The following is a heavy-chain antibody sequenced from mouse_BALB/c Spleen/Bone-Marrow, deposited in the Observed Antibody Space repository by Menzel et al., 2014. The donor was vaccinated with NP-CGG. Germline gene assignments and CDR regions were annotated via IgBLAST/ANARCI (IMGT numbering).Heavy chain of an antibody. CDR2: IHPGNSDT. CDR3: TTLARNNFDY. CDR1: GYTFSNYW. Sequence: VQLQQSGTVPARPGAAVKMSCGASGYTFSNYWMHWIKQRPGQGLEWIGTIHPGNSDTTYNQKFKGKAKLTAVTSTSTAYMELSSLTNEDSAVYYCTTLARNNFDYWGQGTTLTVSS. J-gene: IGHJ2*01. V-gene: IGHV1-5*01. D-gene: IGHD3-1*01.